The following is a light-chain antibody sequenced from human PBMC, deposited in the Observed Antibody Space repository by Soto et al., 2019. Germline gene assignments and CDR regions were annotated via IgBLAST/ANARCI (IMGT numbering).Light chain of an antibody. CDR2: DTS. J-gene: IGKJ5*01. V-gene: IGKV3-15*01. CDR3: QQRNAWPPIN. Sequence: EIVMTQSPATLSVSPGERATLSCRASQSVSIKLAWYQQKPGQAPRLLIYDTSTRATGIPARFSGGASGTEFNLTISSIQSKDFAVYYCQQRNAWPPINFGKGTTLEIK. CDR1: QSVSIK.